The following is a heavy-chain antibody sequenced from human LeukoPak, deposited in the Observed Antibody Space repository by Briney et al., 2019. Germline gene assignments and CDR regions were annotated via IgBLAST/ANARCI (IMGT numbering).Heavy chain of an antibody. D-gene: IGHD5-18*01. J-gene: IGHJ4*02. CDR2: IGWNSGGI. CDR1: GFTFDDYA. V-gene: IGHV3-9*01. Sequence: PGGSLRLSCAASGFTFDDYAMHWVRHAPGKGLEWVSGIGWNSGGIVYADSVKGRFAISRDNAKKSLYLQMNSLRAEDTAVYYCARELDGYDYWGQGTLVTVSS. CDR3: ARELDGYDY.